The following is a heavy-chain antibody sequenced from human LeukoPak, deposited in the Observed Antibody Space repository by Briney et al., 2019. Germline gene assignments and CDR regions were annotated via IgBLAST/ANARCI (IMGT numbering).Heavy chain of an antibody. D-gene: IGHD3-3*01. Sequence: QSGGSLRLSCAASGFTFSNFWMTWVRQAPGKGLEWVANIKQDGSDIYYVDSVKGRFTISRDNAKNSLYLQMNSLRAEDTAVYYCARVTRSRDFWSGYSTSFDYWGQGTLVTVSS. J-gene: IGHJ4*02. CDR1: GFTFSNFW. CDR2: IKQDGSDI. V-gene: IGHV3-7*01. CDR3: ARVTRSRDFWSGYSTSFDY.